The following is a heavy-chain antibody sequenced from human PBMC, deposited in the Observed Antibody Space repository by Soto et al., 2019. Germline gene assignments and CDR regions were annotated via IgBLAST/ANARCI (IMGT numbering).Heavy chain of an antibody. D-gene: IGHD4-17*01. Sequence: AAVTVSCKASGYTITTYGTSWVRQAPGQGLEWMGWISAYNGNTNYAQKLQGRVTMTTDTSTSTAYMELRSLRSDDTAVYYCAREGADYGDYDGYYYYGMDVWGQGTTVTVSS. CDR3: AREGADYGDYDGYYYYGMDV. CDR2: ISAYNGNT. V-gene: IGHV1-18*01. CDR1: GYTITTYG. J-gene: IGHJ6*02.